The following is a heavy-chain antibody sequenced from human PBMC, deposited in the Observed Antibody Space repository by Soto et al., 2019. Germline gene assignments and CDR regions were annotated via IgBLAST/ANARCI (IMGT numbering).Heavy chain of an antibody. D-gene: IGHD6-13*01. Sequence: QVQLVESGGGVVQPGRSLRLSCATSRFTFSTHAMHWVRQAPGKGLECVAIVSFDGSNKYYADSVKGRFTISRDNSKNTLYLQMRGLTPEDTAFYFCARDHTGITTAGGGRIDHWCQGTLVTVSS. J-gene: IGHJ4*02. CDR2: VSFDGSNK. CDR1: RFTFSTHA. CDR3: ARDHTGITTAGGGRIDH. V-gene: IGHV3-30-3*01.